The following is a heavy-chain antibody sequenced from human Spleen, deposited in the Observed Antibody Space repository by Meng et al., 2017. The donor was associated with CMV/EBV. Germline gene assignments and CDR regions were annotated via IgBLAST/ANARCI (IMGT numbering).Heavy chain of an antibody. CDR3: VARAFDI. J-gene: IGHJ3*02. Sequence: ETLSLSFGVYGGSFTNYYWNWIRQSPGKGLEWIGEVNPAGTPSYNPSLKSRVVISTDRSKNQFSLSLSSMSAADTAVYYCVARAFDIWGQGTVVTVSS. CDR2: VNPAGTP. V-gene: IGHV4-34*01. CDR1: GGSFTNYY.